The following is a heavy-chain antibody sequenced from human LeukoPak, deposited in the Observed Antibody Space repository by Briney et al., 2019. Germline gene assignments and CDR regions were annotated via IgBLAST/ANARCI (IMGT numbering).Heavy chain of an antibody. CDR2: ISTTGSYI. Sequence: GGSLRLSCAASGFTFSIYNINWFRQTPGKGLEWLSSISTTGSYIYYADAVQGRFTISRDNTRNIVYLQMDSLRDEDTAVYYCAREFFEGFLQSGSFDSWGQGTLVTVSS. J-gene: IGHJ4*02. D-gene: IGHD3-3*01. V-gene: IGHV3-21*04. CDR3: AREFFEGFLQSGSFDS. CDR1: GFTFSIYN.